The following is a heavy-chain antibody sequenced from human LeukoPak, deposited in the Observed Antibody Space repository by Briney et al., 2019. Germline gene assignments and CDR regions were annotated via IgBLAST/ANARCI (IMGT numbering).Heavy chain of an antibody. J-gene: IGHJ3*02. CDR1: GFSVSNYA. CDR2: ISSNGVTT. D-gene: IGHD1-26*01. Sequence: PGGSLRLSCAVSGFSVSNYAMHWVRQAPGKGLEYVAVISSNGVTTYYVDSVKGRFTISRDNSRNTVYLQMGSLRAEDMAVYYCSRAQVGATLGYAFDIWGQGTMVTVSS. CDR3: SRAQVGATLGYAFDI. V-gene: IGHV3-64*02.